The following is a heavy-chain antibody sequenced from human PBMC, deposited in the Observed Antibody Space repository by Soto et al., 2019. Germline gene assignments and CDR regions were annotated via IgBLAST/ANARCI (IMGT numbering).Heavy chain of an antibody. Sequence: PSETLSLTCAVSGGSISSGGYSWSWIRQPPGKGLEWIGYIYHSGSTYYNPSLKSRVTISVDRSKNQFSLKLSSVTAADTAVYYCARGSAYGRTVDAGWYFDIWGRGTLVTVSS. CDR1: GGSISSGGYS. CDR2: IYHSGST. D-gene: IGHD2-8*01. CDR3: ARGSAYGRTVDAGWYFDI. J-gene: IGHJ2*01. V-gene: IGHV4-30-2*01.